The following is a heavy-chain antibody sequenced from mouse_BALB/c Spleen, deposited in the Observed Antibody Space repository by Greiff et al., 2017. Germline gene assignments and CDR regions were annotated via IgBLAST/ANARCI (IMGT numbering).Heavy chain of an antibody. V-gene: IGHV5-4*02. J-gene: IGHJ3*01. CDR3: ARRGGYGYVAWFAY. CDR2: ISDGGSYT. D-gene: IGHD2-2*01. CDR1: GFTFSDYY. Sequence: EVKLMESGGGLVKPGGSLKLSCAASGFTFSDYYMYWVRQTPEKRLEWVATISDGGSYTYYPDSVKGRFTISRDNAKNNLYLQMSSLKSEDTAMYYCARRGGYGYVAWFAYWGQGTLVTVSA.